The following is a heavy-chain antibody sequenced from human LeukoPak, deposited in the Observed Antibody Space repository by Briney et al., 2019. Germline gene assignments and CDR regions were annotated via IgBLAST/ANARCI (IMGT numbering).Heavy chain of an antibody. CDR2: ISGSGGST. Sequence: GGSLRLSCAASGFTFSSYGMSWVRQAPGKGLEWVSGISGSGGSTYYADSVKGRFTISRDNSKNTLYLQMNSLRAEDTAVYYCAKGSSGWYTHYYYYYMDVWGKGTTVTVSS. CDR1: GFTFSSYG. V-gene: IGHV3-23*01. CDR3: AKGSSGWYTHYYYYYMDV. J-gene: IGHJ6*03. D-gene: IGHD6-19*01.